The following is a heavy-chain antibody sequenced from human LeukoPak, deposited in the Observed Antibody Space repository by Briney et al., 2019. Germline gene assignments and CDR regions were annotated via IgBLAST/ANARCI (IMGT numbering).Heavy chain of an antibody. CDR2: IRYDGSNK. CDR3: ATKGSSWDDY. J-gene: IGHJ4*02. V-gene: IGHV3-30*02. Sequence: GGSLRLSCAASGFTFSSYGMHWVRQAPGKGLEWVAFIRYDGSNKYYADSVKGRFTISRDNSKNTLYLQMNSLRAEDTAVYYCATKGSSWDDYWGQGTLVTVSS. CDR1: GFTFSSYG. D-gene: IGHD6-13*01.